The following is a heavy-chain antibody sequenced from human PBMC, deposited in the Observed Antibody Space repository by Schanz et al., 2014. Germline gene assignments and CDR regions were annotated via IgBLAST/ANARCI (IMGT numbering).Heavy chain of an antibody. Sequence: VRLLESGGGLVQPGGSLRLSCAGSGFSFSDYGMHWVRQAPGRGLEWVAVISYHGSEKYYADSVKGRFTISRDNSKNTLYLQMNSLRTEDTAVYFCAKSYDTSGYSGFDYWGQGTLVTVSS. V-gene: IGHV3-30*18. D-gene: IGHD3-22*01. CDR3: AKSYDTSGYSGFDY. CDR1: GFSFSDYG. J-gene: IGHJ4*02. CDR2: ISYHGSEK.